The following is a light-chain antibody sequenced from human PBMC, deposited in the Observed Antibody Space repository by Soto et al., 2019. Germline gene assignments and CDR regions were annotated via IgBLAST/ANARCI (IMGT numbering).Light chain of an antibody. CDR3: QQGKSFPLT. CDR1: QDINKW. V-gene: IGKV1-12*01. J-gene: IGKJ4*01. CDR2: TAS. Sequence: IQIIQSPSTECASVGTNVTITXXASQDINKWLGWYQQKPGLAPNLVIYTASRLQGGGPSRFSGSGSGTDFTLTISSLQPEDVATYYCQQGKSFPLTFGGGTKVDIK.